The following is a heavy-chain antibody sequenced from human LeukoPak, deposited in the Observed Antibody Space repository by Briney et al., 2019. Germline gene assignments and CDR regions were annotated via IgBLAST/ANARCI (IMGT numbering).Heavy chain of an antibody. CDR3: AREVRGCSSTSCYAYFDY. V-gene: IGHV1-18*01. CDR2: ISAYNGNT. CDR1: GYTFTSYG. Sequence: GASVKVSCKASGYTFTSYGISWVRQAPGQGLEWMGWISAYNGNTNYAQKLQGRVTMTTDTSTSTAYMELRSLRSDDTAVYYCAREVRGCSSTSCYAYFDYWGQGTLVTVSS. D-gene: IGHD2-2*01. J-gene: IGHJ4*02.